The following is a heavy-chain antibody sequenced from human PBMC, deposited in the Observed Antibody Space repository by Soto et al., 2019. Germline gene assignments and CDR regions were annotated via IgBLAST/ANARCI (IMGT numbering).Heavy chain of an antibody. CDR2: IYWNNDK. J-gene: IGHJ5*02. Sequence: QITLKESGPTLVNPTQTLTLTCTFSGFSLSTSGVGVGWIRQPPGKALEWLALIYWNNDKRYSPSLKSRLTITEDTSKNQVVLTMTNMDPVDTATYYCAHALGLIAVAGTGAWFGPWGQGTLVTVSS. CDR3: AHALGLIAVAGTGAWFGP. CDR1: GFSLSTSGVG. V-gene: IGHV2-5*01. D-gene: IGHD6-19*01.